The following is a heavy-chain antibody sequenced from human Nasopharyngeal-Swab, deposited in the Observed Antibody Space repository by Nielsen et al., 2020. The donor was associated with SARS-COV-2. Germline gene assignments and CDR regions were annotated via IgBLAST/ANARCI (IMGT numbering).Heavy chain of an antibody. D-gene: IGHD3-22*01. Sequence: GESLKISCAASGFTFSSYEMNWVRQAPGKGLEWVGRIKSKTDGGTTDYAAPVKGRFTISRDDSKNTLYLQMNSLKTEDTAVYFCTTETYYYDSSGPDAFDVWGQGTMVTVSS. CDR2: IKSKTDGGTT. CDR1: GFTFSSYE. V-gene: IGHV3-15*01. J-gene: IGHJ3*01. CDR3: TTETYYYDSSGPDAFDV.